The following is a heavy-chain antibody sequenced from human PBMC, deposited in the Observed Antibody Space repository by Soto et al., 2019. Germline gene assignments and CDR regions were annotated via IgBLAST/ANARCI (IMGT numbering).Heavy chain of an antibody. CDR2: IAYDGSNK. CDR3: ARDRGYYYYYGMDV. V-gene: IGHV3-30-3*01. Sequence: GGSLRLSCAASGFTFSSYAMHWVRQAPGKGLEGVAVIAYDGSNKYYADSVKGRFTISRDNSKNTLYLQMNSLRAEDTAVYYCARDRGYYYYYGMDVWGQGTTVTVSS. J-gene: IGHJ6*02. CDR1: GFTFSSYA.